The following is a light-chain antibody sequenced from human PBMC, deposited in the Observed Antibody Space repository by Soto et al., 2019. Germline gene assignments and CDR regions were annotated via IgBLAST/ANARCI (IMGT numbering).Light chain of an antibody. CDR2: SAS. V-gene: IGKV3-15*01. J-gene: IGKJ1*01. CDR3: QQYNNWPWT. CDR1: QSISDT. Sequence: EIVMTQSPATLSVSPGGRATLSCRASQSISDTLAWYQQKPGQAPRLLIYSASRGATGFPAGFSGSGSGTDFTLTISSLQSEDFAVYYCQQYNNWPWTFGQGTRWIS.